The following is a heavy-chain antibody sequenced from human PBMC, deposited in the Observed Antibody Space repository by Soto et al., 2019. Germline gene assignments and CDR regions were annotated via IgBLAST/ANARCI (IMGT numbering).Heavy chain of an antibody. CDR3: VEDSTQREGGKSGANFDF. CDR2: ITSNSGTI. J-gene: IGHJ4*02. V-gene: IGHV3-9*01. CDR1: GFTFDDYA. D-gene: IGHD2-15*01. Sequence: GRSLRLSCVASGFTFDDYAMHWVRHAPGKGQDWVSGITSNSGTIDYADSLKGRFTNSRDNAKNSLYLQMNSLRDEDTIVYYGVEDSTQREGGKSGANFDFWGQEILVTDAS.